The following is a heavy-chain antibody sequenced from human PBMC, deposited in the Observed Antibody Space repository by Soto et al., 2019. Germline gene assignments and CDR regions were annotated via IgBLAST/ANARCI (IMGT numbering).Heavy chain of an antibody. Sequence: ASVKVSCKASGYTFTGYYMHRVRRAPGQGLEWMGWINPSSGGTNYAQKFQGRVTMTRDTSISTAYMELSRLRSDDTAVYYCASAGQWELLHFDYWGQGTLVTVSS. J-gene: IGHJ4*02. V-gene: IGHV1-2*02. D-gene: IGHD1-26*01. CDR1: GYTFTGYY. CDR2: INPSSGGT. CDR3: ASAGQWELLHFDY.